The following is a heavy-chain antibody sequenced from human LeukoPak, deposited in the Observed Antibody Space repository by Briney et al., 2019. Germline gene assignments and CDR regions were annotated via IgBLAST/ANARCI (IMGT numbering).Heavy chain of an antibody. CDR2: INTNTGNP. V-gene: IGHV7-4-1*02. Sequence: GASVKVSCKASGYTFTSYGISWVRQAPGQGLEWMGWINTNTGNPTYAQGFTGRFVFSLDTSVSTAYLQISSLKAEDTAVYYCAREEDSYGRLFDYWGQGTLVTVSS. D-gene: IGHD5-18*01. J-gene: IGHJ4*02. CDR1: GYTFTSYG. CDR3: AREEDSYGRLFDY.